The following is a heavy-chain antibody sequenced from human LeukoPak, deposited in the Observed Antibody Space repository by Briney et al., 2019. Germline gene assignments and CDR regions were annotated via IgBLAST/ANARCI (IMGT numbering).Heavy chain of an antibody. CDR3: ASRDGYNFGSIDY. CDR2: MNPNSGNT. CDR1: GYTFTSYD. D-gene: IGHD5-24*01. J-gene: IGHJ4*02. Sequence: ASVKVSCKASGYTFTSYDINWVRQATGQGLEWMGWMNPNSGNTGYAQKFQGRVTMTRNTSISTAYMELSSLRSEDTAVYYCASRDGYNFGSIDYWGQGTLVTVSS. V-gene: IGHV1-8*01.